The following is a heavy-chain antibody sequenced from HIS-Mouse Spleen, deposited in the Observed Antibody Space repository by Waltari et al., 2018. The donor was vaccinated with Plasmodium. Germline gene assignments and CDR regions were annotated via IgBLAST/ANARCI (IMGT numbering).Heavy chain of an antibody. Sequence: EVQLVETGGGLIQPGGSLRLSCAASGFTVSSNYLSWVRQAPGKGLGWVSVIYSGGSTYYADSVKGRFTISRDNSKNTLYLQMNSLRAEDTAVYYCAWCSSGWYYFDYWGQGTLVTVSS. V-gene: IGHV3-53*02. CDR1: GFTVSSNY. CDR3: AWCSSGWYYFDY. D-gene: IGHD6-19*01. J-gene: IGHJ4*02. CDR2: IYSGGST.